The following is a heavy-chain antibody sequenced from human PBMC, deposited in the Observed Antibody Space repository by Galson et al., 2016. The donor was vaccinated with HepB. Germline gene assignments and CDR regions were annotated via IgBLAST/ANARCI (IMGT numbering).Heavy chain of an antibody. CDR2: IYQSGST. J-gene: IGHJ4*02. Sequence: SETLSLTCTVSGDSVSSRYWSWIRQVPGKGLEWIGHIYQSGSTKYNPSLKSRVTISVDTSKNQFSLNLNSVTAADTAVYYCARERSEYISGRFDYWGQGTLVSVSS. D-gene: IGHD3-22*01. CDR3: ARERSEYISGRFDY. V-gene: IGHV4-59*02. CDR1: GDSVSSRY.